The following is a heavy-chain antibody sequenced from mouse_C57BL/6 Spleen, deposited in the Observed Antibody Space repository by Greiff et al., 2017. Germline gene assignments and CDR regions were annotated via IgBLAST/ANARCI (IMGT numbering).Heavy chain of an antibody. CDR1: GFNIKDYC. CDR3: ARSDTTVVATPDY. CDR2: IDPEDGDT. Sequence: VQLQQSGAELVKPGASVKLSCTASGFNIKDYCMHWVKQRTEQGLEWIGRIDPEDGDTKYAQNFQGKATITADTSSNTAYLQLSSLTSEDTAVYYCARSDTTVVATPDYWGKGTTLTDSS. V-gene: IGHV14-2*01. D-gene: IGHD1-1*01. J-gene: IGHJ2*01.